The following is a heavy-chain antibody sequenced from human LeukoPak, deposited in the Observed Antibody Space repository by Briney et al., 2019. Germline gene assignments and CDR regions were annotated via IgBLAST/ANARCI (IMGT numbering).Heavy chain of an antibody. J-gene: IGHJ4*02. D-gene: IGHD4-17*01. Sequence: PSETLSLTCAVYGGSFSGYYWSWIRQPPGKGLEWIGEINHSGSTNYNPSLKSRVTISVDTSKNQFSLKLCSVTAADTAVYYCARSDGDTPRGYWGQGTLVTVSS. CDR2: INHSGST. CDR1: GGSFSGYY. V-gene: IGHV4-34*01. CDR3: ARSDGDTPRGY.